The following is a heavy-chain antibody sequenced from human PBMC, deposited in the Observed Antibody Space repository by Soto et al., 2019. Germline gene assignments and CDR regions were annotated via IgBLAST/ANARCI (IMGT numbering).Heavy chain of an antibody. J-gene: IGHJ4*02. CDR3: AKVFYYYDSSGYYYFDY. CDR2: ISGSGSTI. V-gene: IGHV3-23*01. D-gene: IGHD3-22*01. Sequence: GGSLRLSCAASGFTFSSYAVSWVRQAPGKGPEWISSISGSGSTIYYADSVKGRFTISRDNSKNTLYLQMSSLRAEDTAVYYCAKVFYYYDSSGYYYFDYCGQGTLVTVSS. CDR1: GFTFSSYA.